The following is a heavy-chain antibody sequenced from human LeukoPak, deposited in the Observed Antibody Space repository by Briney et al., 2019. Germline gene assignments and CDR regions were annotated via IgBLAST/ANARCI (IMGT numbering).Heavy chain of an antibody. D-gene: IGHD6-13*01. V-gene: IGHV4-34*01. J-gene: IGHJ5*02. CDR1: GGSFSGYY. CDR2: INHSGST. CDR3: ARGFYSSSWYYWFDP. Sequence: KSSETLSLTCAVYGGSFSGYYWSWIRQPPGKGLEWIGEINHSGSTNYNPSLKSRVTISVETSKNQFSLKLSSVTAADTAVYYCARGFYSSSWYYWFDPWGQGTLVTVSS.